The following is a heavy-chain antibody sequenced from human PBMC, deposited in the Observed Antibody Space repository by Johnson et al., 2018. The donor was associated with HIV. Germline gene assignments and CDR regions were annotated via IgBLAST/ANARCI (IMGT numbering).Heavy chain of an antibody. D-gene: IGHD3-3*01. CDR1: GFTFRDYY. CDR2: ISSSGNTI. CDR3: ASDCPFGVAKRPSPSCAFDI. J-gene: IGHJ3*02. Sequence: VQLVESGGDLVKPGGSLRLSCAASGFTFRDYYMSWIHQAPGKGLECVSYISSSGNTIYYADSVKGRFTISRDNAKHSLYLQMNSLRAEDTAVFYCASDCPFGVAKRPSPSCAFDIWGQGTMVTVSS. V-gene: IGHV3-11*04.